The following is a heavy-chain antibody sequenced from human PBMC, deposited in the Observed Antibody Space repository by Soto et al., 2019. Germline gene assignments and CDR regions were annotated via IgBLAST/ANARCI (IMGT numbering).Heavy chain of an antibody. CDR2: ISSSSSYT. D-gene: IGHD2-15*01. J-gene: IGHJ4*02. CDR3: ARDLDCSGGSCYTFDY. CDR1: GFTFSDYY. V-gene: IGHV3-11*06. Sequence: GGSLRLSCAASGFTFSDYYMSWIRQAPGKGLEWVSYISSSSSYTNYADSVKGRFTISRDNAKNSLYLQMNSPRAEDTAVYYCARDLDCSGGSCYTFDYWGQGTLVTVSS.